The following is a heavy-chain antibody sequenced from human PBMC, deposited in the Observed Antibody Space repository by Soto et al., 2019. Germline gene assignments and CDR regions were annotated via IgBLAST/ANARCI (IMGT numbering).Heavy chain of an antibody. CDR1: GLSFSSYG. CDR3: ANFPVENYFDY. J-gene: IGHJ4*02. V-gene: IGHV3-30*18. CDR2: ISYDGSNK. Sequence: PGGSLGRSCAASGLSFSSYGMHWVRQAPGKGLEWVAVISYDGSNKYYGDTVKGRFTISRDNSKNTLYLQMNRLRAEDTAVYYCANFPVENYFDYWGQGTLVTVSS.